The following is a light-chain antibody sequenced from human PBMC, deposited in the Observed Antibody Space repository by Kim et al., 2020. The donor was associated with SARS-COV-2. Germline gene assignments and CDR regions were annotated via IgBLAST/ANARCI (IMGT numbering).Light chain of an antibody. CDR2: GAS. Sequence: LSPGERAILSCRASQSVSSSYLAWYQQKPGQAPRLLICGASSRATGIPDRFSGSGSGTDFTLTISRLEPEDFAVYYCQQYGSSMYTFGQWTKLEI. V-gene: IGKV3-20*01. CDR3: QQYGSSMYT. CDR1: QSVSSSY. J-gene: IGKJ2*01.